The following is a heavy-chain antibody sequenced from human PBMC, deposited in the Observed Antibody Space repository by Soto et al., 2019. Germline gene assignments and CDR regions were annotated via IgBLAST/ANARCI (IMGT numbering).Heavy chain of an antibody. Sequence: QVQVVQSGAEVKKPGASVKVSCKTSGYTFTNNYLHWVRQAPGQGLEWMGIISPSGGSTRYAQEFEGRVTMTTDTSTSKVYMELGSLTSEDTAVYYCARASGALDVWGQGTMVTVSS. J-gene: IGHJ3*01. CDR1: GYTFTNNY. D-gene: IGHD3-10*01. V-gene: IGHV1-46*03. CDR3: ARASGALDV. CDR2: ISPSGGST.